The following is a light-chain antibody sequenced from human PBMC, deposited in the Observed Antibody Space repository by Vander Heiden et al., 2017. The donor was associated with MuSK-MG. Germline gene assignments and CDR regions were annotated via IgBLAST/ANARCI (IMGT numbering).Light chain of an antibody. Sequence: QSALPQPRSVSGSPGQSVTISCTGTSSDVCGYNYVSWYQQHPGKAPKLMIYDVSKRPSGVPDRFSGSKSGNTASLTISGLQAEDEADYYCCSYAGSYTFVVFGGGTKLTVL. V-gene: IGLV2-11*01. CDR2: DVS. CDR3: CSYAGSYTFVV. CDR1: SSDVCGYNY. J-gene: IGLJ2*01.